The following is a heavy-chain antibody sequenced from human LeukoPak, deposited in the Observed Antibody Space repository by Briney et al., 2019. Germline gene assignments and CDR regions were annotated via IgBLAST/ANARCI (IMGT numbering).Heavy chain of an antibody. J-gene: IGHJ6*03. CDR2: ISSCSSTI. V-gene: IGHV3-48*01. D-gene: IGHD3-16*01. CDR3: ARRGKGLGCYMDV. Sequence: GVSLRLSCAASGFTFSSYSMNWVRQAPGKGLEWVSYISSCSSTIYYADSVKGRFTISRDNAKNSLYLQMNSLRAEDTAVYYCARRGKGLGCYMDVWGKGTTVTISS. CDR1: GFTFSSYS.